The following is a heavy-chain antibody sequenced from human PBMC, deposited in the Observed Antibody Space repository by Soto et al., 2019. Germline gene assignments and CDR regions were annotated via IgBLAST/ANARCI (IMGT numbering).Heavy chain of an antibody. Sequence: LRLSCAASGFTFSSYSMNWVRQAPGKGLEWVSSISSSSSYIYYADSVKGRFTISRDNAKNSLYLQMNSLRAEDTAVYYCARDWGYYYYYGMDVWRQGTTVTV. V-gene: IGHV3-21*01. D-gene: IGHD3-16*01. CDR3: ARDWGYYYYYGMDV. CDR1: GFTFSSYS. J-gene: IGHJ6*02. CDR2: ISSSSSYI.